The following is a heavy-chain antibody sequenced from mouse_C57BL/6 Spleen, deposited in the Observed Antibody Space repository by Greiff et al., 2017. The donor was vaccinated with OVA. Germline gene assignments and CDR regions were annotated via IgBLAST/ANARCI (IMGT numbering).Heavy chain of an antibody. CDR1: GYAFSSSW. V-gene: IGHV1-82*01. CDR2: IYPGDGDT. CDR3: AKIYYGYDGFAY. D-gene: IGHD2-2*01. Sequence: QVQLKESGPELVKPGASVKISCKASGYAFSSSWMNWVKQRPGKGLEWIGRIYPGDGDTNYNGKFKGKATLTADKSSSTAYMQLSSLTSEDSAVYFCAKIYYGYDGFAYWGQGTLVTVSA. J-gene: IGHJ3*01.